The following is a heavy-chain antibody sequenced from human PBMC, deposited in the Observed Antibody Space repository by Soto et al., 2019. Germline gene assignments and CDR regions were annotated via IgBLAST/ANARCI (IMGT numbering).Heavy chain of an antibody. CDR2: INGDGDWT. V-gene: IGHV3-23*01. CDR1: GFTFSTSA. Sequence: PGGSLRLSCATSGFTFSTSAMTWVRQAPGKGLEWVSSINGDGDWTFYADSVKGRFTTSRDNSKNTLYLETTSLGAEDTAVYYCTKGARSSVFHYWGQGTLVTVSS. CDR3: TKGARSSVFHY. J-gene: IGHJ4*02. D-gene: IGHD6-6*01.